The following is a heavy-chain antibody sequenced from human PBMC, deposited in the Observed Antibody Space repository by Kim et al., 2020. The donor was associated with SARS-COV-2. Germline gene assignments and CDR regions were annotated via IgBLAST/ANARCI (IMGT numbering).Heavy chain of an antibody. CDR3: ARDRPLTSGWHGADS. CDR2: INPDGGTT. D-gene: IGHD2-2*01. CDR1: GYIFTNYF. J-gene: IGHJ4*02. Sequence: ASVKVSCKSSGYIFTNYFIHWVRQAPGQGLEWVAMINPDGGTTNYAQKLQDRVTVTSDTSTSTVHMEVSSLRSDDTAVYYCARDRPLTSGWHGADSWGQGTLVTVSS. V-gene: IGHV1-46*04.